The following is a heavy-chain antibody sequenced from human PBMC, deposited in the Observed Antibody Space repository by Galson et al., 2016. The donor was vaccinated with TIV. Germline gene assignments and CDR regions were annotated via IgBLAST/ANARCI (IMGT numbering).Heavy chain of an antibody. CDR2: IFQTGST. J-gene: IGHJ3*02. CDR3: ARGEWPSVPDAMQAFDI. CDR1: GGSISGGAYS. Sequence: TLSLTCAVSGGSISGGAYSWSWIRQPPGKGLEWIGYIFQTGSTYYNPSLMSLQSRVTISLDISKSQFSLKAKSVTAADTAMYYCARGEWPSVPDAMQAFDIWGQGTMVAVSS. D-gene: IGHD2-2*01. V-gene: IGHV4-30-2*01.